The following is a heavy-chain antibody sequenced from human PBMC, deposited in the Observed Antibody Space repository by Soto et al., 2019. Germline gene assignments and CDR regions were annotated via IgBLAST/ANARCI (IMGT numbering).Heavy chain of an antibody. D-gene: IGHD2-2*02. CDR1: GYTFTNYG. CDR2: INAGNGNT. Sequence: ASVKVSCKASGYTFTNYGISWVRQAPGQGLEWMGWINAGNGNTKYSQKFQGRVTITRDTSASTAYMELSSLRSEDTAVYYCAKSATVPAAIAYWGQGTLVTVSS. J-gene: IGHJ4*02. CDR3: AKSATVPAAIAY. V-gene: IGHV1-3*01.